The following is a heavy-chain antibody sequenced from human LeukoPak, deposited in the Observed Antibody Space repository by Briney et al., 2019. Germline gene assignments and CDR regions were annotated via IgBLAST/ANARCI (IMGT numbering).Heavy chain of an antibody. Sequence: PSETLSLTCTVSGGSISSYYWSWIRQPPGKGLEWIGYIYYSGSTNYNPSLKSRVTISVDTSKNQVSLKLSSVTAADTAVYYCARGAAAATNYYYYYMDVWGKGTTVTISS. CDR3: ARGAAAATNYYYYYMDV. J-gene: IGHJ6*03. CDR1: GGSISSYY. V-gene: IGHV4-59*01. D-gene: IGHD6-13*01. CDR2: IYYSGST.